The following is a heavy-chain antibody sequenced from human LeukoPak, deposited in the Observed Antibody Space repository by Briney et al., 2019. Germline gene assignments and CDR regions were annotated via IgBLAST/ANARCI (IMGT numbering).Heavy chain of an antibody. Sequence: GESLKISCKGSGYSFTSYWIGWVRQMPGKGLEWMGVIYPGDSDTRYSPSFQGQVTISADKSISAAYLQWSSLKASHTAMYYCARHSFSRFILPYEDIWGQGTMVTVSS. J-gene: IGHJ3*02. CDR2: IYPGDSDT. CDR3: ARHSFSRFILPYEDI. D-gene: IGHD2-21*01. CDR1: GYSFTSYW. V-gene: IGHV5-51*01.